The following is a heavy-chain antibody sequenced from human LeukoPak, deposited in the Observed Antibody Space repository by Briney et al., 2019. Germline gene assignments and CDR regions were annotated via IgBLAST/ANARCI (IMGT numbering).Heavy chain of an antibody. Sequence: GGSLRLSCAASGFTFSSYEMNWVRQAPGKGLEWVSYISSSGSSIYYADSVKSRFTISRDNAKNSLYLQMNSLRAEDTAVYYCARSSGWYHRGPDYYYYYMDVWGKGTTVTVS. CDR3: ARSSGWYHRGPDYYYYYMDV. CDR2: ISSSGSSI. V-gene: IGHV3-48*03. J-gene: IGHJ6*03. CDR1: GFTFSSYE. D-gene: IGHD6-19*01.